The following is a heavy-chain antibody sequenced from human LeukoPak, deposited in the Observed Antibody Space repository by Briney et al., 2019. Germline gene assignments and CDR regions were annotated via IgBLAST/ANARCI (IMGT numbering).Heavy chain of an antibody. V-gene: IGHV3-48*01. CDR2: ISGTSATI. D-gene: IGHD3-10*01. J-gene: IGHJ4*02. CDR1: GFTFNRYS. Sequence: GGSLRLSCLASGFTFNRYSMNWVRQAPGKGLEWLSYISGTSATIYYGDSVTGRFTISRDNANTSLYLQMSSLRAEDTAVYYCARGEEGLYGSGSYRPFDFWGQGTLVVVSS. CDR3: ARGEEGLYGSGSYRPFDF.